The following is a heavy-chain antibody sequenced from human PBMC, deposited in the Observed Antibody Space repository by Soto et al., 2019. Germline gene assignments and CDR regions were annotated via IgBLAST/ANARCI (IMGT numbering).Heavy chain of an antibody. V-gene: IGHV3-30-3*01. CDR2: ISYDGSNK. Sequence: QVQLVESGGGVVQPGRSLRLSCAASGFTFSSYAMHWVRQAPGKGLEWVAVISYDGSNKYYADSVKGRFTISRDNSKNTLYLQMNSLRAEDTAVYYCARGGSGRYGDWCDPWGQGTLVTVSS. CDR1: GFTFSSYA. CDR3: ARGGSGRYGDWCDP. J-gene: IGHJ5*02. D-gene: IGHD6-19*01.